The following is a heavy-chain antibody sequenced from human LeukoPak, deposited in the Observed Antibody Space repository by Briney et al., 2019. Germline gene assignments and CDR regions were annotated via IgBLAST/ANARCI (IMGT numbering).Heavy chain of an antibody. Sequence: GGSLRLSCAASGFTFSGYAMHWVRQAPGKGLEWVAVISYDGSNDYYADSVKGRFTIPRDNSKNTLYLQMNSLRAEDTAVYYCARPTTVTMVDAFNIWGLGTMVTVSS. D-gene: IGHD4-17*01. J-gene: IGHJ3*02. CDR3: ARPTTVTMVDAFNI. CDR1: GFTFSGYA. CDR2: ISYDGSND. V-gene: IGHV3-30-3*01.